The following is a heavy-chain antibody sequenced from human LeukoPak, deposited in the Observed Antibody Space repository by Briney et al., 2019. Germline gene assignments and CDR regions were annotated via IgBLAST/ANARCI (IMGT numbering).Heavy chain of an antibody. CDR2: IYYSGST. Sequence: PSETLSLTCTVSGGSISSGDYYWSWIRQPPGKGLEWIGYIYYSGSTYYNPSLKSRVTISVDTSKNQFSLKLSYVTAADTAVYYCARGKLNYYGSGSYYYPEYYFDYWGQGTLVTVSS. V-gene: IGHV4-30-4*01. CDR1: GGSISSGDYY. J-gene: IGHJ4*02. D-gene: IGHD3-10*01. CDR3: ARGKLNYYGSGSYYYPEYYFDY.